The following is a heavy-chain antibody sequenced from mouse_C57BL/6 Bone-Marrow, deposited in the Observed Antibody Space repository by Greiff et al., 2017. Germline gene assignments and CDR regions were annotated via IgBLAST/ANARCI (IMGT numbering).Heavy chain of an antibody. Sequence: EVQGVESGGGLVQSGRSLRLSCATSGFTFSDFYMEWVRQAPGKGLEWIAASRNKANDYTTEYSASVKGRFIVSRDTSQSILYLQMNALRAEDTAIYYCAREDGYAMDYWGQGTSVTVSS. D-gene: IGHD2-3*01. CDR1: GFTFSDFY. V-gene: IGHV7-1*01. J-gene: IGHJ4*01. CDR3: AREDGYAMDY. CDR2: SRNKANDYTT.